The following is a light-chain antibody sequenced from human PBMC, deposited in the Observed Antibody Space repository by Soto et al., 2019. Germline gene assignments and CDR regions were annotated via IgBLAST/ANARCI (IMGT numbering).Light chain of an antibody. CDR1: SGDVGGYNY. V-gene: IGLV2-14*01. J-gene: IGLJ2*01. Sequence: QSALTQPASVSGSPGQSITISCTGTSGDVGGYNYVSWYQHHPGKAPKLIIYEVSDRPSGVSNRFSGSRSGNTVSLTISGLQADDEADYYCNSFTSSSTFVFGGGTKVTAL. CDR2: EVS. CDR3: NSFTSSSTFV.